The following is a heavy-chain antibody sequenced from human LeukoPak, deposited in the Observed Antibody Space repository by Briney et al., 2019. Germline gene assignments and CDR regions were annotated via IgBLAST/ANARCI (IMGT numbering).Heavy chain of an antibody. Sequence: SETLSLTCTVSGGSISSYYWSWIRQPPGKGLEWIGYIYYTGRTNYSPSLKSRVTISVDTSKNQFSLKVSSVTAADTAVYYCARHTFSYYYYMDVWGKGTTVTISS. CDR3: ARHTFSYYYYMDV. V-gene: IGHV4-59*08. J-gene: IGHJ6*03. CDR2: IYYTGRT. CDR1: GGSISSYY.